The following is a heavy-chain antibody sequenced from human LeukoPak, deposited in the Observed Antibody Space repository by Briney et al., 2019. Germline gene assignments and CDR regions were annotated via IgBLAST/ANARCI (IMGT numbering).Heavy chain of an antibody. CDR2: INHSGST. V-gene: IGHV4-34*01. CDR3: ARPRIAAAGTSPFDY. Sequence: SETLSLTCAVYGGSFSGYYWSWIRQPPGKGLGWIGEINHSGSTNYNPSLKSRVTISVDTSKNQFSLKLSSVTAADTAVYYCARPRIAAAGTSPFDYWGQGTLVTVSS. CDR1: GGSFSGYY. J-gene: IGHJ4*02. D-gene: IGHD6-13*01.